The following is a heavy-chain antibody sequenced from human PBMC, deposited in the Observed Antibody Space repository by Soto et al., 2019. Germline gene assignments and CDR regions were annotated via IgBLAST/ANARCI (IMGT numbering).Heavy chain of an antibody. Sequence: QVQLVQSGAEVKKPGSSVKVSCKASGGTFSSYAISWVRQAPGQGLEWMGGIIPIFGTANYAQKFQGRVTITADESTSKANTELSSLKSGDRAVYYCARDGHDGMDVWGQGTTVTVSS. J-gene: IGHJ6*02. CDR1: GGTFSSYA. CDR2: IIPIFGTA. CDR3: ARDGHDGMDV. V-gene: IGHV1-69*01.